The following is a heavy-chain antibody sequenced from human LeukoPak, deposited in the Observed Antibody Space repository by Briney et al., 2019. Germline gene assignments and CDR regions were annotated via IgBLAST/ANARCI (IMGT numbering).Heavy chain of an antibody. CDR1: GGSFSGYY. CDR3: ARHSMGYCSSTSCRRLRFDP. D-gene: IGHD2-2*01. CDR2: INHSGST. V-gene: IGHV4-34*01. J-gene: IGHJ5*02. Sequence: SETLSLTCAVYGGSFSGYYWSWIRQPPGKGLEWIGEINHSGSTNYNPSLKSRVTISVDTSKNQFSLKLSSVTAADTAVYYCARHSMGYCSSTSCRRLRFDPWGQGTLVTVSS.